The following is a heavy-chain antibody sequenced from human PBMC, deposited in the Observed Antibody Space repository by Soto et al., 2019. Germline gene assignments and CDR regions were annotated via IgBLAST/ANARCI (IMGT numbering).Heavy chain of an antibody. CDR3: AKEGYYDFWSGYLNWFDP. J-gene: IGHJ5*02. Sequence: GGSLRLSCVASGFTFNSYAMIWVRQAPGKGLEWVSVISGSGGSTYYADSVKGRFTISRDNSKNTLYLQMNSLRVEDTAVYYCAKEGYYDFWSGYLNWFDPWGQGTLVTVSS. CDR2: ISGSGGST. V-gene: IGHV3-23*01. CDR1: GFTFNSYA. D-gene: IGHD3-3*01.